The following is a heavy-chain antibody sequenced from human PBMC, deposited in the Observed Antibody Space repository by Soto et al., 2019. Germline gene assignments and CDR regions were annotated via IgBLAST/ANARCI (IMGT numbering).Heavy chain of an antibody. CDR1: GFTLSSYN. J-gene: IGHJ6*02. V-gene: IGHV3-48*02. D-gene: IGHD6-13*01. CDR2: ISGSSDTI. Sequence: EVQLVESGGGLVQPGGSLRLSCAASGFTLSSYNMNWVRQAPGKGLEWVSYISGSSDTIYYADSVKGRFTIARDNDKNALYLQMDSLRDEDTAVYYCARDHGSSTWFVGIYYYFVVAVWGQGTTVTVS. CDR3: ARDHGSSTWFVGIYYYFVVAV.